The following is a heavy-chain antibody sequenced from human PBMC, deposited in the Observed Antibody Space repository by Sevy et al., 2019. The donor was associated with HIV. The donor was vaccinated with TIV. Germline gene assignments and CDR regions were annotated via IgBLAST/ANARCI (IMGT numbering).Heavy chain of an antibody. Sequence: GGSLRLSCTASGFTLSSYTMNWVRQAPGKGLEWISYISSSRTTIYYADSVKGRFTISRDNAKNSLYLQMNSLRDEDTAVYYCARGSSSTDDFDYWGQGALVTVSS. D-gene: IGHD6-13*01. CDR1: GFTLSSYT. J-gene: IGHJ4*02. V-gene: IGHV3-48*02. CDR3: ARGSSSTDDFDY. CDR2: ISSSRTTI.